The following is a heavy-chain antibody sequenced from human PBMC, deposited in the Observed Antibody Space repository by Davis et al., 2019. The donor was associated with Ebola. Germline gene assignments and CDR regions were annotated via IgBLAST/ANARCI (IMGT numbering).Heavy chain of an antibody. CDR3: ARGRGHYESSGGDF. J-gene: IGHJ4*02. D-gene: IGHD3-22*01. V-gene: IGHV1-46*02. Sequence: ASVKVSCKASGYTFNSYYIHWVRQAPGQGLEWMGIINPSGGSTTYAQKFQGRVTMTRDTSTRTFYMELSSLRSEDTAVYYCARGRGHYESSGGDFWGQGTLVTVSS. CDR2: INPSGGST. CDR1: GYTFNSYY.